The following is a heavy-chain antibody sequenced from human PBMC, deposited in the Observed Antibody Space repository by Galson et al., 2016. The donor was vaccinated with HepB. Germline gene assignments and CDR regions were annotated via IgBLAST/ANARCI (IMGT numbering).Heavy chain of an antibody. Sequence: CAISGDSVSGNSATWNWIRQSPSRGLEWLGRTWYGSQWYSDYAASVRGRLFINPATSKNQPSLPLNSVTPEDTAVYYSVRYLYGSGSFYSSFDVWGQGKMVTVSS. CDR3: VRYLYGSGSFYSSFDV. CDR1: GDSVSGNSAT. D-gene: IGHD3-10*01. J-gene: IGHJ3*01. V-gene: IGHV6-1*01. CDR2: TWYGSQWYS.